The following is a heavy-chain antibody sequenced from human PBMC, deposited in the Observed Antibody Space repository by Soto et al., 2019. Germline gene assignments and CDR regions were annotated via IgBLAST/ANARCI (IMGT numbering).Heavy chain of an antibody. D-gene: IGHD3-22*01. J-gene: IGHJ4*02. V-gene: IGHV1-18*01. CDR2: ISAYNGNT. Sequence: PGQGLEWMGWISAYNGNTNYAQKLQGRVTMTTDTSASTAYMELSSLRSEDTAVYYCVSGDYYDSSGYLPYWGQGTLVTDS. CDR3: VSGDYYDSSGYLPY.